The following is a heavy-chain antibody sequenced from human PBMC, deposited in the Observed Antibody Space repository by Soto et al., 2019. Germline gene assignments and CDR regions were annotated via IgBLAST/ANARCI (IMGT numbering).Heavy chain of an antibody. CDR3: ARDRGVAPPVAGNTHYYYYMDV. CDR2: ISAYNGNT. D-gene: IGHD6-19*01. CDR1: GYSFTNYG. V-gene: IGHV1-18*01. Sequence: QDRLVQSGVEVKKPGASVRVSCKASGYSFTNYGITWVRQAPGQGFEWMGWISAYNGNTNYAQKFQGRVTLTTDASTNTAYLELRSLRSDHTAVYYCARDRGVAPPVAGNTHYYYYMDVWGKGTTVTVSS. J-gene: IGHJ6*03.